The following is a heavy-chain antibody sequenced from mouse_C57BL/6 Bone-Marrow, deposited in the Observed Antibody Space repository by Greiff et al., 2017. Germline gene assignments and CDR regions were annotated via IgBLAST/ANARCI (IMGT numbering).Heavy chain of an antibody. D-gene: IGHD1-1*02. J-gene: IGHJ1*03. V-gene: IGHV1-7*01. Sequence: VQLQQSGADLAKPGASVTLSCTASGFTFPSYWMHWVKQRPGQGLEWIGYINPSSGYTKYNQKFKDKATLTADKSSSTAYMQLSSLTYEDSAVYYCARRGYGSLHWYFDVWGTGTTVTVSS. CDR1: GFTFPSYW. CDR3: ARRGYGSLHWYFDV. CDR2: INPSSGYT.